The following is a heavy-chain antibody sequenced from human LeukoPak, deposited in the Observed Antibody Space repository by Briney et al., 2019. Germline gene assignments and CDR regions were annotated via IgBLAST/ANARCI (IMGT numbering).Heavy chain of an antibody. CDR1: AFSLSAYN. Sequence: GGSLRLSCAASAFSLSAYNMNWVRQAPGKGLEWVSSISSSSSYIYYADSVKGRFTISRDNAKNSLYLQMNSLRAEDTAVYYCARAPYGVWGQGTLVTVS. V-gene: IGHV3-21*01. CDR2: ISSSSSYI. J-gene: IGHJ4*02. CDR3: ARAPYGV. D-gene: IGHD4-17*01.